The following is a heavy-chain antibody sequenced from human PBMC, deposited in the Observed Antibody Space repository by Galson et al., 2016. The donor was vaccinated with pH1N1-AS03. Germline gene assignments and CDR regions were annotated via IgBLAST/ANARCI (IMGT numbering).Heavy chain of an antibody. Sequence: SVKVSCKASGYIFTGFYVHWVRQAPGQGLEWMGWINPNNGVTNYAQKFQAWVTMTGDTSISTAYMELHRLKSDDTAVYYCARDPRGPCSSATCATTYYFGMDVWGQGTTVIVSS. CDR1: GYIFTGFY. D-gene: IGHD1-26*01. V-gene: IGHV1-2*04. CDR2: INPNNGVT. CDR3: ARDPRGPCSSATCATTYYFGMDV. J-gene: IGHJ6*02.